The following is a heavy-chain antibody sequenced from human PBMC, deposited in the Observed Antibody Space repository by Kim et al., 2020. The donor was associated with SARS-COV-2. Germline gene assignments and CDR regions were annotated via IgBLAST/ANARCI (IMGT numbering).Heavy chain of an antibody. V-gene: IGHV1-3*01. D-gene: IGHD6-13*01. CDR1: GYTFTSYS. J-gene: IGHJ4*02. Sequence: ASVKVSCKASGYTFTSYSMHWLRQAPGQRLEWMGWINPNNGKTKFSHNFQGRVTFTRDTSATTAYMELNSLRSEDTAVYYCARVYGIAAAIDYWGQGTLVTVSS. CDR3: ARVYGIAAAIDY. CDR2: INPNNGKT.